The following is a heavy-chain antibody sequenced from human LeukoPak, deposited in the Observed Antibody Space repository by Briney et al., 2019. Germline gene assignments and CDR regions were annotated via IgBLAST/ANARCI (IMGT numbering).Heavy chain of an antibody. CDR3: AREGFDY. CDR2: ISSSGTTK. Sequence: GGSLRLSCVASGFTFSSYEMNWVRQAPGKGLEWVSYISSSGTTKYYADSVKGRFTISRDNAKNSLYLQMNSLRAEDTAVYYCAREGFDYWGQGTLVTVSS. CDR1: GFTFSSYE. V-gene: IGHV3-48*03. J-gene: IGHJ4*02.